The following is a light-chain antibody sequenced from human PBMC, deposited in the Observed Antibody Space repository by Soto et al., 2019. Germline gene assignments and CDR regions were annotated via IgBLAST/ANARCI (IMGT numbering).Light chain of an antibody. Sequence: QSALTQPASVSGSPGQSITISCTGTSRDVGGYNYVSWHQQHPGKAPKVIITEVSNRPSGVSNRFSGSKSGNTASLTISGLQAEDEADYYCSSYINYNTFGIFGGGTKLTVL. V-gene: IGLV2-14*01. CDR1: SRDVGGYNY. CDR3: SSYINYNTFGI. CDR2: EVS. J-gene: IGLJ2*01.